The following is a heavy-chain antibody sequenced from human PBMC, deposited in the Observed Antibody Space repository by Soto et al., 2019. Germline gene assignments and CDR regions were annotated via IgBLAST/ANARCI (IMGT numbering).Heavy chain of an antibody. D-gene: IGHD3-22*01. Sequence: PSETLSLTCAVSGGSISSGGYSWSWIRQPPGKGLEWIGYIYHSGSTYYNPSLKSRVTISVDRSKNQFSLKLSSVTAADTAVYYCARVVVVIPPGYYYAMDVWGQGTTVTVSS. CDR1: GGSISSGGYS. CDR2: IYHSGST. J-gene: IGHJ6*02. CDR3: ARVVVVIPPGYYYAMDV. V-gene: IGHV4-30-2*01.